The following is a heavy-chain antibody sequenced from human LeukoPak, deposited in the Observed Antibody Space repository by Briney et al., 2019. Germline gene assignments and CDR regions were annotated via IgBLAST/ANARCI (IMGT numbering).Heavy chain of an antibody. Sequence: PSETLSLTCSVSDDSITMYYWSWIRQPAGKGLEWIGRIYTSGSTNYNPSLKSRVTISVDTSKNQFSLKLSSVTAADTAVYYCARGKATMVRGVPRSTPEGYWGQGTLVTVSS. V-gene: IGHV4-4*07. CDR3: ARGKATMVRGVPRSTPEGY. CDR1: DDSITMYY. D-gene: IGHD3-10*01. CDR2: IYTSGST. J-gene: IGHJ4*02.